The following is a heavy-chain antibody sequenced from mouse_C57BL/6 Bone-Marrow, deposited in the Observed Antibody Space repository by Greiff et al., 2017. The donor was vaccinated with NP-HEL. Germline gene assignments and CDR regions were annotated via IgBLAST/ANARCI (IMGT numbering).Heavy chain of an antibody. J-gene: IGHJ3*01. CDR2: IDPSDSYT. CDR3: ARSGSPWFAD. CDR1: GYTFTSYW. V-gene: IGHV1-69*01. Sequence: VKLQQPGAELVMPGASVKLSCKASGYTFTSYWMHWVKQRPGQGLEWIGEIDPSDSYTNYNQKFKGKSTLTVDKSSSTAYMQLSSLTSEDSAVYYCARSGSPWFADWGQGTLVTVSA. D-gene: IGHD1-1*01.